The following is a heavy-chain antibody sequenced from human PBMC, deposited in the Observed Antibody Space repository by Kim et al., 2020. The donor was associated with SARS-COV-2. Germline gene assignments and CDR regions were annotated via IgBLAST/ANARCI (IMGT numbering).Heavy chain of an antibody. J-gene: IGHJ6*02. CDR3: ARASRIAAAGQQYYYYGMDV. D-gene: IGHD6-13*01. Sequence: RVTISVDTSKNQFSLKLSSVTAADTAVYYCARASRIAAAGQQYYYYGMDVWGQGTTVTVSS. V-gene: IGHV4-59*01.